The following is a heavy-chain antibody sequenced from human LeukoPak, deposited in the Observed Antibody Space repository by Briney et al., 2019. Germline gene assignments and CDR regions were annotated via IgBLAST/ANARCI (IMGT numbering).Heavy chain of an antibody. Sequence: ETLSLTCGVSGGSISNTNWWSWVRQAPGKGLEWVSVLYSDGGTYYADSVRGRFTVSRDNSKNTLFLQMNSLRAEDTAVYYCARGALRDGSNLYYFDYWGQGTLVTVSS. V-gene: IGHV3-53*01. CDR3: ARGALRDGSNLYYFDY. CDR1: GGSISNTNW. J-gene: IGHJ4*02. D-gene: IGHD5-24*01. CDR2: LYSDGGT.